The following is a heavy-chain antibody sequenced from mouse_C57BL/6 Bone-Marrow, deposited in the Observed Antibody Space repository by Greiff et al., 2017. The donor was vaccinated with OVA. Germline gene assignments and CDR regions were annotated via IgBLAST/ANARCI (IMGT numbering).Heavy chain of an antibody. CDR2: IYPGNSDT. CDR1: GYTFTSYW. V-gene: IGHV1-5*01. Sequence: EVQLVESGTVLARPGASVKMSCKTSGYTFTSYWMHWVKQRPGQGLEWIGAIYPGNSDTSYNQKFKGKAKLTAVTSASTSYMELSSLTNEDSAVYYCTRYYGSSYWAMDYWGQGTSVTVSS. J-gene: IGHJ4*01. CDR3: TRYYGSSYWAMDY. D-gene: IGHD1-1*01.